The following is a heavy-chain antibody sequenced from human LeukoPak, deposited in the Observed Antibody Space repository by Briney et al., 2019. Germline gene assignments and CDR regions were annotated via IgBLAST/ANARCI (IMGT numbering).Heavy chain of an antibody. CDR1: GGSISSSSYY. CDR3: ARGDWKYGDFDR. J-gene: IGHJ4*02. V-gene: IGHV4-39*07. CDR2: VYYRGNT. D-gene: IGHD1-7*01. Sequence: SETLSLTCAVSGGSISSSSYYWGWVRQPPGKGLEWIGSVYYRGNTYYNPSLKSRVTTSVDTSKNQFSLKVSSMTAADTAVYYCARGDWKYGDFDRWGQGTLVTVSS.